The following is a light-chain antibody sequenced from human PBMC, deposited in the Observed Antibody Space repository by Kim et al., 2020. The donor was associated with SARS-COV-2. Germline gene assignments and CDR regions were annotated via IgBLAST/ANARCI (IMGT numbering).Light chain of an antibody. Sequence: QAVVTQEPSLTVSPGGTVTLTCGSSTGAVTSGHYPYWFQQKPGQAPRTLIYDTSNKHSWTPARFSGSLLGGKAALTLSGAQPEDEAEYYCLLSYSDARRVFGGGTQLPS. J-gene: IGLJ3*02. V-gene: IGLV7-46*01. CDR1: TGAVTSGHY. CDR3: LLSYSDARRV. CDR2: DTS.